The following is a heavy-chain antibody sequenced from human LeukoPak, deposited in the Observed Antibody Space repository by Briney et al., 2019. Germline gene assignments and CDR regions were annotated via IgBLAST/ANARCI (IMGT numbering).Heavy chain of an antibody. CDR1: GFTFSSYS. V-gene: IGHV3-48*01. J-gene: IGHJ3*02. CDR2: ISSSSTTI. D-gene: IGHD3-22*01. Sequence: GGSLRLSCAASGFTFSSYSMNWVRQATGKGLEWVSYISSSSTTIYCTDSEKGRFTISRDNAKNSLYLQMNSLRAEDTAVYYCARDHHRRHYDSQARDTFDIWGQGTMVTVSS. CDR3: ARDHHRRHYDSQARDTFDI.